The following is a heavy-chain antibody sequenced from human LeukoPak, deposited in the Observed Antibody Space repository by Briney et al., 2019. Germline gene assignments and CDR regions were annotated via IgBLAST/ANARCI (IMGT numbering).Heavy chain of an antibody. Sequence: GGSLRLSCAASGFTFSSYSMNWVRQAPGKGLEWVSYISSSSSTIYYADSVKGRFTISRDNAKNPLYLQMNSLRDEDTAVYYCARDLGYGDQNPFDYWGQGTLVTVSS. CDR1: GFTFSSYS. D-gene: IGHD4-17*01. J-gene: IGHJ4*02. V-gene: IGHV3-48*02. CDR2: ISSSSSTI. CDR3: ARDLGYGDQNPFDY.